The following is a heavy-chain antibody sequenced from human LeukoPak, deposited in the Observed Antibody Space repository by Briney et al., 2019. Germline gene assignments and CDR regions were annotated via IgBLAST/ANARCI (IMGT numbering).Heavy chain of an antibody. V-gene: IGHV7-4-1*02. CDR2: INTNTGNP. J-gene: IGHJ4*02. CDR1: GYTFTGYY. D-gene: IGHD4-17*01. CDR3: ARGSGDYEGSYYFDY. Sequence: GASVKVSCKASGYTFTGYYMHWVRQAPGQGLEWMGWINTNTGNPTYAQGFTGRFVFSLDTSVSTAYLQISSLKAEDTAVYYCARGSGDYEGSYYFDYWGQGTLVTVSS.